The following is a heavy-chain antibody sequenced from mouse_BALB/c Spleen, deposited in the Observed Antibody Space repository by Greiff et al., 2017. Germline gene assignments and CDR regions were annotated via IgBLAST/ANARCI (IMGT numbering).Heavy chain of an antibody. V-gene: IGHV5-4*02. J-gene: IGHJ1*01. CDR2: ISDGGSYT. CDR3: ARGLLRLRNNFDV. D-gene: IGHD1-2*01. CDR1: GFTFSDYY. Sequence: EVKLMESGGGLVKPGGSLKLSCAASGFTFSDYYMYWVRQTPEKRLEWVATISDGGSYTYYPDSVKGRFTISRDNAKNNLYLQMSSLKSEDTAMYYCARGLLRLRNNFDVWGAGTTVTVSS.